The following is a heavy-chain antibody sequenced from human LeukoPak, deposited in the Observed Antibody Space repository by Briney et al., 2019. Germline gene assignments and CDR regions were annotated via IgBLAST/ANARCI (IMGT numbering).Heavy chain of an antibody. D-gene: IGHD2-2*01. CDR2: IYSGGST. CDR1: GFTVSSNY. J-gene: IGHJ4*02. V-gene: IGHV3-53*01. CDR3: AKTMLLWGYFDY. Sequence: GGSLRLSCAASGFTVSSNYMSWVRQAPGKGLEWVSAIYSGGSTYYADSVKGRFTISRDNSKNTLYLQMNSLRAEDTAVYYCAKTMLLWGYFDYWGQGTLVTVSS.